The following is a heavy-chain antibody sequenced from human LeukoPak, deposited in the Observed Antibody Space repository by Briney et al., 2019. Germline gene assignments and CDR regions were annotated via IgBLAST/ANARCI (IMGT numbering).Heavy chain of an antibody. V-gene: IGHV1-69*05. Sequence: SVKVSCKASGGTFSSYAISWVRQAPGQGLEWMGGIIPIFGTANYAQKFQGRVTMTRNTSISTAYMELSSLRSEDTAVYYCARGAWGELENWFDPWGQGTLVTVSS. D-gene: IGHD1-1*01. CDR2: IIPIFGTA. CDR3: ARGAWGELENWFDP. CDR1: GGTFSSYA. J-gene: IGHJ5*02.